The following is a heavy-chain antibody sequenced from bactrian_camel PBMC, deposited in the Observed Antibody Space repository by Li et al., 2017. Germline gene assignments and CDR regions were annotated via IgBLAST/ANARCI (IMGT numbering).Heavy chain of an antibody. CDR1: YNHRGNC. V-gene: IGHV3S1*01. J-gene: IGHJ4*01. Sequence: HVQLVESGGGSVQAGGSLRLSCRYNHRGNCMGWFRQAPGKEREGVAAINSSGGRTYYRDSVKGRFTISRVNANNTLYLQLNSLRTEDTAMYYCAKDWGSRTVSKGQGTQVTVS. D-gene: IGHD5*01. CDR2: INSSGGRT.